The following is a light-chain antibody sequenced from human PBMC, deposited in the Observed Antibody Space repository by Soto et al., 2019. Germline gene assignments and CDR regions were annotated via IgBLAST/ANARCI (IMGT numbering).Light chain of an antibody. J-gene: IGKJ1*01. V-gene: IGKV3-15*01. CDR1: QSVSNN. Sequence: EIVMTQSPATLSVSPGERATLSCRASQSVSNNLAWYQQKPGQAPRLLIYGASTRATGIPAMFSGSGSGTQFTLTISSLHSEDFAVYYCQQYNNWPPWTFGQGTKVVIK. CDR2: GAS. CDR3: QQYNNWPPWT.